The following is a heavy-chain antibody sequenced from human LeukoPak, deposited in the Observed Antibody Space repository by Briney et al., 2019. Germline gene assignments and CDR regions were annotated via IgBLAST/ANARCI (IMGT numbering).Heavy chain of an antibody. CDR1: GFTLGSHA. V-gene: IGHV3-23*01. J-gene: IGHJ4*02. Sequence: GGSLRLSCGASGFTLGSHAMGWVRQARGKGVEWVAGIFGSGGSPHYADCGKGRFTRSRDNARNTVYVQINSLRADDTAVYYCGKTTVGYSSGQKPAWPVDYWGQGTLVTVSS. D-gene: IGHD5-18*01. CDR3: GKTTVGYSSGQKPAWPVDY. CDR2: IFGSGGSP.